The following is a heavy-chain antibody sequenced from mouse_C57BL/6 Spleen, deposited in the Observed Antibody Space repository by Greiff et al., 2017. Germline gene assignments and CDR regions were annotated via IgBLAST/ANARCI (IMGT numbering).Heavy chain of an antibody. J-gene: IGHJ1*03. Sequence: EVMLVESEGGLVQPGSSMKLSCTASGFTFSDYYMAWVRQVPEKGLEWVANINYDGSSTYYLDSLKSRFIISRDNAKNILYLQMSSLKSEDTATXYCARVAYYDYEGWYFDVWGTGTTVTVSS. D-gene: IGHD2-4*01. V-gene: IGHV5-16*01. CDR1: GFTFSDYY. CDR3: ARVAYYDYEGWYFDV. CDR2: INYDGSST.